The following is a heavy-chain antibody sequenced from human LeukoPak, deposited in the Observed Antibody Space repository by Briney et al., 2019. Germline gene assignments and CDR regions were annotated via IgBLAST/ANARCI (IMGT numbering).Heavy chain of an antibody. J-gene: IGHJ4*02. D-gene: IGHD3-3*01. CDR2: IIPIFGTA. CDR1: GGTFSSYA. Sequence: GASVEVSCKASGGTFSSYAISWVRQAPGQGLEWMGGIIPIFGTANYAQKFQGRVTITADESTSTAYMELSSLRSEDTAVYYCARDEGGDFWSGYYGDWGQGTLVTVSS. CDR3: ARDEGGDFWSGYYGD. V-gene: IGHV1-69*13.